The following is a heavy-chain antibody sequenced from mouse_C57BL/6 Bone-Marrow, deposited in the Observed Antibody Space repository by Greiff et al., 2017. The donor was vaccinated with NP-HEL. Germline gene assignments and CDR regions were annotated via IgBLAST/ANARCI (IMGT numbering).Heavy chain of an antibody. CDR2: IDPSDSYT. V-gene: IGHV1-69*01. CDR3: AREGVAY. J-gene: IGHJ3*01. Sequence: QVQLQQPGAELVMPGASVKLSCKASGYTFTSYWMHWVKQRPGQGLEWIGEIDPSDSYTNYNQKFKGKSTLTVDKSSSTAYMQLSSLTSEDAAVYYCAREGVAYWGQGTLVTVSA. CDR1: GYTFTSYW.